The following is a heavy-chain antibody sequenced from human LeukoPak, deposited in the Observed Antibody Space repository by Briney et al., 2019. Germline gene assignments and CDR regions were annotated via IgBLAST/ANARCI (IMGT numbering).Heavy chain of an antibody. J-gene: IGHJ6*03. Sequence: TSETLSLTCTVSGGSISGYYWSWIRQPAGKGLEWIGRSYSSGNTYYNPSLESRVTISLDTPRNQFSLKVSSVTAADTAVYYCATARADYGDYNSFYYMDVWGKGTTVTVSS. V-gene: IGHV4-4*07. D-gene: IGHD4-17*01. CDR1: GGSISGYY. CDR2: SYSSGNT. CDR3: ATARADYGDYNSFYYMDV.